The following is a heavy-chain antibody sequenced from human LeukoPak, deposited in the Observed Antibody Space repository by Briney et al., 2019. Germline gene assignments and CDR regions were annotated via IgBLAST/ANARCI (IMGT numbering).Heavy chain of an antibody. CDR2: INPNSGGT. CDR1: GYTFTGYY. CDR3: ARDTPYYYDSSGYDNPSHLFDY. J-gene: IGHJ4*02. Sequence: ASVKVSCKASGYTFTGYYMHWVRQAPGQGLEWMGWINPNSGGTNYAQKFQGRVTMTRDTSISTAYMELSRLRSDDTAVYYCARDTPYYYDSSGYDNPSHLFDYWGQETLVTVSS. D-gene: IGHD3-22*01. V-gene: IGHV1-2*02.